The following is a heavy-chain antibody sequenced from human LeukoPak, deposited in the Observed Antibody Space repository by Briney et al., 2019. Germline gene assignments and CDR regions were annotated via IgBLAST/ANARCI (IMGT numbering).Heavy chain of an antibody. CDR1: GGTFSSYA. V-gene: IGHV1-69*13. Sequence: SVKVSCKASGGTFSSYAISWVRQAPGQGLEWMGGIIPIFGTANYAQKFQGRVTITADESTSTAYMELSSLRSEDTAVYYCARDRNTEYSYGYTWFDPWGQGTLVTVSS. D-gene: IGHD5-18*01. CDR2: IIPIFGTA. J-gene: IGHJ5*02. CDR3: ARDRNTEYSYGYTWFDP.